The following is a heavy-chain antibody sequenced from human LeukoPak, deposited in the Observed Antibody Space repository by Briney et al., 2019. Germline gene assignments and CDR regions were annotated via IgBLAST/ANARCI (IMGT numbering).Heavy chain of an antibody. Sequence: GGSLRLSCAASGFTFSSYAMSWVRQAPGKGLEWFSAISGSGGSTYYADSVKGRFTISRDNSKNTLYLQMNSLRAEDTAVYYCARTYCSSTSCPRIMITFREIRLGYYLDYWGQGTLVTVSS. J-gene: IGHJ4*02. CDR2: ISGSGGST. CDR3: ARTYCSSTSCPRIMITFREIRLGYYLDY. D-gene: IGHD2-2*01. CDR1: GFTFSSYA. V-gene: IGHV3-23*01.